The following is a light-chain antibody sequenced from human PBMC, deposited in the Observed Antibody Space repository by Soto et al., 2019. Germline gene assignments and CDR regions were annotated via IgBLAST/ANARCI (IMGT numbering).Light chain of an antibody. J-gene: IGLJ3*02. Sequence: QSVLTQPPSASGTPGQRVTISCSGSSSNIGSNYVYWYQQLPGTAPKLLIYNNNQRPSGVPDRFSGSKSGTSASLAISGLRSEDEADYYCAAWDDSLRVGVFGGGTKLTVL. V-gene: IGLV1-47*02. CDR2: NNN. CDR3: AAWDDSLRVGV. CDR1: SSNIGSNY.